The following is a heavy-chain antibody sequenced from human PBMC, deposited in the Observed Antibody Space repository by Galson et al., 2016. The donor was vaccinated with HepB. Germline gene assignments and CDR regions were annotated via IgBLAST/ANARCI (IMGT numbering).Heavy chain of an antibody. V-gene: IGHV4-39*01. D-gene: IGHD3-16*01. Sequence: SETLSLTCTVSGGSISSSTDYWGWIRQPPGKGLEWIGSMSYSGSAHYNPSLKSRVTISADTSKNQFSLKLSSVTATDTAVYYCARLNYSRGSYFDYWGQGTLVTVSS. J-gene: IGHJ4*02. CDR1: GGSISSSTDY. CDR3: ARLNYSRGSYFDY. CDR2: MSYSGSA.